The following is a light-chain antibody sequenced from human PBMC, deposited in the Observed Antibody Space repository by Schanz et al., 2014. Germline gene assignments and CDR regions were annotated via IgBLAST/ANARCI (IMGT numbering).Light chain of an antibody. CDR3: GSCAGGNTAGV. J-gene: IGLJ1*01. CDR2: DVS. CDR1: SSDVGGYNY. Sequence: QSALTQPASVSGSPGQSITISCTGTSSDVGGYNYVSWYQQHPGKAPKLMIYDVSNRPSGVSNRFSGSKSGNTASLTISGLRAEEGADYYGGSCAGGNTAGVFGAGTKLTV. V-gene: IGLV2-14*01.